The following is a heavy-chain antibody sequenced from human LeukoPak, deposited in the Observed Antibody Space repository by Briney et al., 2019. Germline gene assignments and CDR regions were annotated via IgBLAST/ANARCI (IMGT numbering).Heavy chain of an antibody. V-gene: IGHV3-30*04. Sequence: GGSLRLSCAASGFTFSSYAMHWVRQAPGKGPEWVAVISYDGSNKYYAGSVKGRFTISRDNSKNTLYLQMNSLRAEDTAVYYCARDLPWFDPWGQGTLVTVSS. CDR3: ARDLPWFDP. CDR2: ISYDGSNK. J-gene: IGHJ5*02. CDR1: GFTFSSYA.